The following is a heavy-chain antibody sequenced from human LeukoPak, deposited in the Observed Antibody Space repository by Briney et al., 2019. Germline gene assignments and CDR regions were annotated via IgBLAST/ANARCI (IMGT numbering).Heavy chain of an antibody. CDR3: AKDYDGGNGYYYYYYMDV. J-gene: IGHJ6*03. D-gene: IGHD4-23*01. CDR1: GFTFTTYS. Sequence: GGSLRLSCEASGFTFTTYSMTWVRQAPGKGLEWVSIISSGSSAIFSADALKGRFTISRDDAKNLLYLDMNSLRAEDTAVYYCAKDYDGGNGYYYYYYMDVWGKGTTVTVSS. CDR2: ISSGSSAI. V-gene: IGHV3-21*01.